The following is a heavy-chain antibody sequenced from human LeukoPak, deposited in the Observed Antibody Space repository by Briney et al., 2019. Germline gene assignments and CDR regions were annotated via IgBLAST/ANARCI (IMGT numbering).Heavy chain of an antibody. CDR2: INPNSGGT. CDR1: GYTFTGYY. Sequence: ASVKVSCKASGYTFTGYYMHWVRQAPGQGLEWMGWINPNSGGTNYAQKFQGRVTMTRDTSISTAYMELSRLRSDDTAVYYCAKDTDEKYYYYGMDVWGQGTTVTVSS. V-gene: IGHV1-2*02. CDR3: AKDTDEKYYYYGMDV. D-gene: IGHD4-17*01. J-gene: IGHJ6*02.